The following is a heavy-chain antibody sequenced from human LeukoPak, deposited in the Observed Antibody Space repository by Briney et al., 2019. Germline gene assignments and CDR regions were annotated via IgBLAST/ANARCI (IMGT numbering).Heavy chain of an antibody. J-gene: IGHJ4*02. CDR1: GFTFSNYA. CDR3: SKWGDYDVLTGYYDSDF. V-gene: IGHV3-23*01. CDR2: IVGSGGGT. D-gene: IGHD3-9*01. Sequence: PGASLRLSCAASGFTFSNYAMSWVRQAPGKGLEWVSAIVGSGGGTYYADSVKGRFSISRDNSKNTLFLQMNSLRVEDTALYYCSKWGDYDVLTGYYDSDFWGQGTQVTVSS.